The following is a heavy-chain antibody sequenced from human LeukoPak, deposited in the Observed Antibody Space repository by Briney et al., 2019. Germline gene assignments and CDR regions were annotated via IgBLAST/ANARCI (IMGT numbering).Heavy chain of an antibody. CDR1: GYTFTGYY. D-gene: IGHD6-19*01. J-gene: IGHJ4*02. V-gene: IGHV1-2*02. CDR3: ARDLYSSGWYDY. CDR2: INPNSGGT. Sequence: ASVKVSCKASGYTFTGYYMHWVRQAPGQGLEWMGWINPNSGGTNYAQKFQGRVTMTRDTSISTAYMELSRLRSDDTAVYYCARDLYSSGWYDYWGQGTLVTVSS.